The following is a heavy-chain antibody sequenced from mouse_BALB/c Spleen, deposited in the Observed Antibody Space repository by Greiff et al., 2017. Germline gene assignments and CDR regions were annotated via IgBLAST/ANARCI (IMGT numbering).Heavy chain of an antibody. V-gene: IGHV2-4-1*01. D-gene: IGHD3-2*01. CDR1: GFSLTSYG. Sequence: QVQLQQSGPGLVQPSQSLSITCTVSGFSLTSYGVHWVRQSPGKGLEWLGVIWSGGSTDYNAAFISRLSISKDNSKSQVFFKMNSLQADDTAIYYCASPSLRQLGPWFAYWGQGTLVTVSA. CDR2: IWSGGST. J-gene: IGHJ3*01. CDR3: ASPSLRQLGPWFAY.